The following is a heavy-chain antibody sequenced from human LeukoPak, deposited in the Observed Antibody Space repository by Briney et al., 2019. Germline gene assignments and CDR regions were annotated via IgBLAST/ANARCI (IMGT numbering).Heavy chain of an antibody. J-gene: IGHJ4*02. V-gene: IGHV4-34*01. CDR3: ARTRAYVWGSYRYFDY. D-gene: IGHD3-16*02. Sequence: SETLSPTCAVYGGSFSGYYWSWIRQPPGKGLEWIGEINHSGSTNYNPSLKSRVTISVDTSKNQFSLKLSSVTAADTAVYYCARTRAYVWGSYRYFDYWGQGTLVTVSS. CDR2: INHSGST. CDR1: GGSFSGYY.